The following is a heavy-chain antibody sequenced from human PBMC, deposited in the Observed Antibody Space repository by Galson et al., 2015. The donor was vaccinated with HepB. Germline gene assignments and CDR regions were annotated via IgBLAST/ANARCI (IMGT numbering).Heavy chain of an antibody. J-gene: IGHJ4*02. D-gene: IGHD1-26*01. Sequence: SLRLSCAASGFTFSSYWMSWVRQAPGKGLEWISYISTTSDNKISADSVKGRFIISRDNAKNLLYLQMNSLRAEDTAVYYCTRIALSGSYWYFDYWGQGSLVTVSS. CDR3: TRIALSGSYWYFDY. V-gene: IGHV3-48*01. CDR1: GFTFSSYW. CDR2: ISTTSDNK.